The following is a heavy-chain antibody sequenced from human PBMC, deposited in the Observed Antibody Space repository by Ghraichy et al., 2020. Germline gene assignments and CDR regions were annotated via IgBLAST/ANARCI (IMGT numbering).Heavy chain of an antibody. D-gene: IGHD3-3*01. CDR3: ARVVNYDFWSGFLNYYYGMDV. V-gene: IGHV3-74*01. CDR2: INSDGSST. J-gene: IGHJ6*02. CDR1: GFTFSSYW. Sequence: GGSLRLSCAASGFTFSSYWMHWVRQAPGKGLVWVSRINSDGSSTSYADSVKGRFTISRDNAKNTLYLQMNSLRAEDTAVYYCARVVNYDFWSGFLNYYYGMDVWGQGTTVTVSS.